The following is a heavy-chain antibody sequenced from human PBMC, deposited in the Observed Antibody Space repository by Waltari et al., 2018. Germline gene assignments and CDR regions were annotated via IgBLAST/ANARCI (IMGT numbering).Heavy chain of an antibody. V-gene: IGHV4-39*01. CDR3: AAYIGASVGTAAFDV. CDR2: ISHSRAT. D-gene: IGHD5-12*01. CDR1: GGSITTPKFY. J-gene: IGHJ3*01. Sequence: QVQLQESGPGLVKPSETLSRTCSVSGGSITTPKFYWGWIRQPPGPALEWIGTISHSRATYPFPSLQSRVTLSRATSKTQFSLTLGSVTASDTAVYYCAAYIGASVGTAAFDVWGQGTMVTVSS.